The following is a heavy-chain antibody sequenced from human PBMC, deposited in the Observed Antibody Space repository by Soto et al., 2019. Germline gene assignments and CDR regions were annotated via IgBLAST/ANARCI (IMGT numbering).Heavy chain of an antibody. D-gene: IGHD2-15*01. V-gene: IGHV1-69*13. Sequence: SVKVSCKASGGTFSSYAISRVRQAPGQGLEWMGGIIPIFGTANYAQKFQGRVTITADESTSTAYMELSSLRSEDTAVYYCARDRETYCSGGSCYSSYYYYYGMDVWGQGTTVTVSS. CDR3: ARDRETYCSGGSCYSSYYYYYGMDV. CDR1: GGTFSSYA. CDR2: IIPIFGTA. J-gene: IGHJ6*02.